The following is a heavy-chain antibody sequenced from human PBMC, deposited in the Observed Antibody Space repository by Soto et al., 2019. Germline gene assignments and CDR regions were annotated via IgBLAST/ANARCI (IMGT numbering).Heavy chain of an antibody. J-gene: IGHJ4*02. D-gene: IGHD2-15*01. CDR3: TVVSEMTSDY. Sequence: PGGSLRLSCTASGFTFGDYAMSWVRQAPGKGLEWVGFIRSKAYGGTTEYAASVKGRFTISRDDSKSIAYLQMNSLKTEDTAVYYCTVVSEMTSDYWGQGTLVTVSS. CDR2: IRSKAYGGTT. CDR1: GFTFGDYA. V-gene: IGHV3-49*04.